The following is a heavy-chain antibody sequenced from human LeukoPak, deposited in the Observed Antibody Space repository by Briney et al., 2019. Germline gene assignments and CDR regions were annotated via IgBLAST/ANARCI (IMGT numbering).Heavy chain of an antibody. D-gene: IGHD5-18*01. CDR2: IIPIFGTA. CDR3: ARDPVHNTAMAPFDP. V-gene: IGHV1-69*13. J-gene: IGHJ5*02. Sequence: SVKVSCKASGGTFSSYAISWVRQAPGQGLEWMGGIIPIFGTANYAQKFQGRVTITADESTSTAYMELSSLRSEDTAVYYCARDPVHNTAMAPFDPWGQGTLVTVSS. CDR1: GGTFSSYA.